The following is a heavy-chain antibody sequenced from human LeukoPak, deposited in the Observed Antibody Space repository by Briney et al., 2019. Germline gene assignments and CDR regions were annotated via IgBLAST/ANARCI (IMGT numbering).Heavy chain of an antibody. CDR2: INHSGST. D-gene: IGHD6-13*01. V-gene: IGHV4-34*01. CDR1: GWSFSGYY. J-gene: IGHJ6*02. CDR3: ARERYSSSWYVGSVNYYYYGMDV. Sequence: SETLSLTCAVYGWSFSGYYWSWIRQPPGKGLEWIGEINHSGSTNYNPSLKSRVTISVDTSKNQFSLKLSSVTAADTAVYYCARERYSSSWYVGSVNYYYYGMDVWGQGTTVTVSS.